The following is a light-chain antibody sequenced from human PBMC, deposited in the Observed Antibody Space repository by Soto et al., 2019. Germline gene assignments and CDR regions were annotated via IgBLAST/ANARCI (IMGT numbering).Light chain of an antibody. Sequence: QSALTQPASVSGSPGQSITISCTRTSSDVGSYNYVSWYQQHPGKAPKLMIYEVSNRPSGVSNRFSGSKSGNTASLTISGLQAEDEADYYCSSYTTRSTPLYVFGIGTKVTVL. CDR2: EVS. CDR3: SSYTTRSTPLYV. CDR1: SSDVGSYNY. J-gene: IGLJ1*01. V-gene: IGLV2-14*01.